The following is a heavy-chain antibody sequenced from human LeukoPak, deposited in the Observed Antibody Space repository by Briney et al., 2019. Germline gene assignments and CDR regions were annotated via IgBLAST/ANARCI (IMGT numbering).Heavy chain of an antibody. J-gene: IGHJ6*03. CDR1: GYTFTSYD. D-gene: IGHD2-15*01. CDR2: MNPNSGNT. V-gene: IGHV1-8*03. Sequence: GASVKVSCKASGYTFTSYDINWVRQATGQGLEWMGWMNPNSGNTGYAQKFQGRVTITRNTSISTAYMELSSLRSEGTAVYYCARMPKRGYRWVAATFNYMDVWGKGTTVTVSS. CDR3: ARMPKRGYRWVAATFNYMDV.